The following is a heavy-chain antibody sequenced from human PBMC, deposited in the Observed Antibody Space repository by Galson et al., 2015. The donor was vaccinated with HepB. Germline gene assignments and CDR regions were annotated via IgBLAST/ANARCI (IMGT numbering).Heavy chain of an antibody. J-gene: IGHJ4*02. CDR3: ASQSWTSLDY. Sequence: SLRLSCAASGITFSSYWMHWVRQAPGKGLVWVARINSDGSSRYNADSVRGKFTISRDNARNNLFLQLDSLRAEDTALFYCASQSWTSLDYWGQGTLVTVSS. CDR2: INSDGSSR. CDR1: GITFSSYW. D-gene: IGHD3/OR15-3a*01. V-gene: IGHV3-74*01.